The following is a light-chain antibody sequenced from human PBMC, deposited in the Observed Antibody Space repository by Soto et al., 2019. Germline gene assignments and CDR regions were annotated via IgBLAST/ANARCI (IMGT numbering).Light chain of an antibody. V-gene: IGKV1-39*01. CDR1: QSISSY. CDR3: EHSYRSPLT. J-gene: IGKJ4*01. CDR2: AAS. Sequence: DIQMTQSPSSLSASVGDRVTITCRASQSISSYLNWYQQKPGKAPKLLIYAASSLQSGVPSRFSGSGSGTDFILTISSLQPEDFGTYYCEHSYRSPLTFGGGTKVEIK.